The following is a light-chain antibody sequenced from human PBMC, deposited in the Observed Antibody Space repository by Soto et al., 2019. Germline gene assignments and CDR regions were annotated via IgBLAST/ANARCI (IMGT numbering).Light chain of an antibody. V-gene: IGKV3-11*01. CDR1: QSVSTY. J-gene: IGKJ5*01. CDR2: DAS. Sequence: EIVLTQSPGTLSLSPGERATLSCRARQSVSTYLAWYQQRPGQAPRLLIYDASYRATDIPPRFSGSGSGTDFTLTISSLEPEDFAVYYCQQRRSWPPTITFGQGTRLEIK. CDR3: QQRRSWPPTIT.